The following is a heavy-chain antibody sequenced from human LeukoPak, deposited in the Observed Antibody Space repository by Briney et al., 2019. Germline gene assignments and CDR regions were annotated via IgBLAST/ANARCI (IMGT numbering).Heavy chain of an antibody. D-gene: IGHD1-26*01. CDR3: ARDIGATNWFDP. CDR2: INSDGKST. J-gene: IGHJ5*02. Sequence: PGGSLRLPCAASGFTFSSYWMHWVRQAPGKGLVWVSRINSDGKSTSYADSVKGRFTISRDNAKNTLYLQMNSLRAEDTAVYYCARDIGATNWFDPWGQGTLVTVSS. CDR1: GFTFSSYW. V-gene: IGHV3-74*01.